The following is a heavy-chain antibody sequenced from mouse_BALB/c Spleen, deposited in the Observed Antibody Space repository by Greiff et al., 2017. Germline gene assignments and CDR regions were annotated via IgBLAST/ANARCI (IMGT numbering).Heavy chain of an antibody. D-gene: IGHD2-10*02. V-gene: IGHV5-9-4*01. CDR2: ISSGGSYT. CDR1: GFTFSSYA. J-gene: IGHJ4*01. Sequence: EVQLVESGGGLVKPGGSLKLSCAASGFTFSSYAMSWVRQSPEKRLEWVAEISSGGSYTYYPDTVTGRFTISRDNAKNTLYLEMSSLRSEDTAMYYCARDEYGRAMDYWGQGTSVTVSS. CDR3: ARDEYGRAMDY.